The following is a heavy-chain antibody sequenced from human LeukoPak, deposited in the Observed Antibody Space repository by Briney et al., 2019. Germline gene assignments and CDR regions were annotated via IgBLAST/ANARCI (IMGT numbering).Heavy chain of an antibody. V-gene: IGHV4-34*01. CDR3: ARRRRTYYDSSGYYYGVGAFDI. D-gene: IGHD3-22*01. CDR2: INHSGST. J-gene: IGHJ6*04. Sequence: ASETLSLTCAVYGGSFSGYYWSWIRQPPGKGLEWIGEINHSGSTNYNPSLKSRVTISVDTSKNQFSLKLSSVTAADTAVYYCARRRRTYYDSSGYYYGVGAFDIWGKGTTVTVSS. CDR1: GGSFSGYY.